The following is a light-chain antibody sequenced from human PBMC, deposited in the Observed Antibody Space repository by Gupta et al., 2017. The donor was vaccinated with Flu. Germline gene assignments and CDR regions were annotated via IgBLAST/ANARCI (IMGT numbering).Light chain of an antibody. V-gene: IGKV1-33*01. CDR3: QEDDNLPWT. CDR2: DAS. J-gene: IGKJ1*01. CDR1: QDISNY. Sequence: DIQMTQSPSSLSASVGDRVTITCQASQDISNYLNWYQQKPWKAPKLLIYDASNLETGVPSRFSGSGSGTDFTFTISSLQPEDIATYYCQEDDNLPWTFGQATKVEIK.